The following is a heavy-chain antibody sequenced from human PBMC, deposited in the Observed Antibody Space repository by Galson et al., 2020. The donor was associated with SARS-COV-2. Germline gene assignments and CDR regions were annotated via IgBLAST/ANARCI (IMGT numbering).Heavy chain of an antibody. V-gene: IGHV3-7*01. J-gene: IGHJ6*03. CDR3: ARAGGGSSSWYVGYYYYYYMDV. Sequence: GGSLRLSCAASGFTFSSYWMSWVRQAPGKGLEWVANIKQDGSEKYYVDSVKGRFTISRDNAKNSLYLQMNSLRAEDTAVYYCARAGGGSSSWYVGYYYYYYMDVWGKGTTVTVSS. D-gene: IGHD6-13*01. CDR1: GFTFSSYW. CDR2: IKQDGSEK.